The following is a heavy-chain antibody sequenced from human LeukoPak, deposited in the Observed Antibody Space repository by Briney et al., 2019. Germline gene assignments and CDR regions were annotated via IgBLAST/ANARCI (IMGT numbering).Heavy chain of an antibody. J-gene: IGHJ4*02. D-gene: IGHD3-16*01. CDR1: GGTFSSYA. CDR2: IIPIFGTA. V-gene: IGHV1-69*13. CDR3: ARDSYDYVWGSLKYFDY. Sequence: SVKVSCKASGGTFSSYAISWVRQAPGQGLEWMGGIIPIFGTANYAQKFQGRVTITADESTSTAYMELSSLRSEDAAVYYCARDSYDYVWGSLKYFDYWGQGTLVTVSS.